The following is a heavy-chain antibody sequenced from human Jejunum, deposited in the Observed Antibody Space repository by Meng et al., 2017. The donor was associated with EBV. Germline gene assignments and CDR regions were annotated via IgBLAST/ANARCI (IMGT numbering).Heavy chain of an antibody. Sequence: QVRLVQAGAEVNKPGASVKVSCKAYRYTFTSNDINWVRQATGQGLEGIGWMNPSSDDTGFAQKFQGRVTVTRDNSINTAYMELSSLTSDDTAVYYCARAVGAAGSMVNFDYWGQGTLVTVSS. CDR3: ARAVGAAGSMVNFDY. J-gene: IGHJ4*02. D-gene: IGHD6-13*01. CDR1: RYTFTSND. CDR2: MNPSSDDT. V-gene: IGHV1-8*01.